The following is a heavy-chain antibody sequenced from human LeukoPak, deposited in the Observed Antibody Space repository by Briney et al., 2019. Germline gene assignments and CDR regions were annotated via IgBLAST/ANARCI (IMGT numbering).Heavy chain of an antibody. Sequence: SETLSLTCTVSGGSISGSSYYWGWSRQPPGEGLEWIGSISSSGSTYYNPSLKSRVTISVDTSKNQFSLKLSSVTAADTAVYYCARRLVGTTPAHYWGQGTLVTISS. CDR1: GGSISGSSYY. J-gene: IGHJ4*02. CDR2: ISSSGST. V-gene: IGHV4-39*01. CDR3: ARRLVGTTPAHY. D-gene: IGHD2-15*01.